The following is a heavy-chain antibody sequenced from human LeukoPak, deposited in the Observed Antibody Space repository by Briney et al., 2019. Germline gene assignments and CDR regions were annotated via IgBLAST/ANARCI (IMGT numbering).Heavy chain of an antibody. Sequence: GGSLRLSCAASGFTFSSYAMSWVRQAPGKGLEWVSAISGSGGSTYYAGSVKGRFTISRDSSKNTLYLQMNSLRAEDTAVYYCAKVTPTVVTKRYFDYWGQGTLVTVSS. D-gene: IGHD4-17*01. CDR2: ISGSGGST. V-gene: IGHV3-23*01. J-gene: IGHJ4*02. CDR3: AKVTPTVVTKRYFDY. CDR1: GFTFSSYA.